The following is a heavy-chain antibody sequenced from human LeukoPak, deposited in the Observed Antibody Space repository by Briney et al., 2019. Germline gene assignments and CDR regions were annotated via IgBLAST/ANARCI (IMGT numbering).Heavy chain of an antibody. V-gene: IGHV5-51*01. CDR1: GYSFTSYW. J-gene: IGHJ6*02. Sequence: GESLKISCKGSGYSFTSYWIGWVRQMPGKGLEWMGIIYPGDSDTRYSPSFQGQVTISDGKSISTAYLQWSSLKASDTAMYYCARVLGYCSGGSCPRGYYYGMDVWGQGTTVTVSS. D-gene: IGHD2-15*01. CDR3: ARVLGYCSGGSCPRGYYYGMDV. CDR2: IYPGDSDT.